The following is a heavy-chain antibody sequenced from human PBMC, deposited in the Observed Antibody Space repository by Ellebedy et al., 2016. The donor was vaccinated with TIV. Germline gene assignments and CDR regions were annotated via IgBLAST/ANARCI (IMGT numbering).Heavy chain of an antibody. CDR2: INNDGTGT. V-gene: IGHV3-74*01. CDR1: GFTFSWYW. D-gene: IGHD2-2*02. J-gene: IGHJ4*02. Sequence: GGSLRLSXAASGFTFSWYWMHWVRQAPGKGLVWVSRINNDGTGTDYADSVKGRFSISRDNAKNTLYLQMNSLRAEDTAVYYCAKSRSSGTSCYNYWGQGTLVTVSS. CDR3: AKSRSSGTSCYNY.